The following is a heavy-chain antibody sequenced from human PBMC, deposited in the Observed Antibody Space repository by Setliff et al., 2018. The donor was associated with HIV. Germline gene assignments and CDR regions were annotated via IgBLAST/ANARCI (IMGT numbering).Heavy chain of an antibody. J-gene: IGHJ4*02. CDR1: GFTFYTYA. CDR3: AKPLPTANGWHRVFDF. V-gene: IGHV3-23*01. Sequence: GGSLRLSCAASGFTFYTYAMSWVRQAPGKGLEWVSTFGYSGSDTYYADSVKGRFTISRDNSKGILYLQMNSLRVEDTAMYYCAKPLPTANGWHRVFDFWGQGTSVTVPQ. D-gene: IGHD6-19*01. CDR2: FGYSGSDT.